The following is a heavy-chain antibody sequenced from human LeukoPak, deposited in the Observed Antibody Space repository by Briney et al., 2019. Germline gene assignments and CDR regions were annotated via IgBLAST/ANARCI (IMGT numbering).Heavy chain of an antibody. V-gene: IGHV4-59*01. J-gene: IGHJ1*01. Sequence: PSETLSLTCTVSGGSISNYYWSWIRQPPGKGLEWIGYIYNSGHTNYNPSLKSRVTISEDTSKNQRSLKLSSVTAADTAVYYCARAAVTTSRYFQHWGQGTLVTVSS. D-gene: IGHD4-17*01. CDR1: GGSISNYY. CDR2: IYNSGHT. CDR3: ARAAVTTSRYFQH.